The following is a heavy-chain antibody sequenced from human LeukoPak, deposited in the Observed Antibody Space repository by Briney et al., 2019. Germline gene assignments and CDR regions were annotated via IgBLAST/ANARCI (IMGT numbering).Heavy chain of an antibody. Sequence: SETLSLTCTVSGGSISSYYWSWIRQPPGKGLEWIGYIYYSGSTNYNPSLKSRVTISVDTSKNQFSLKLSSATAADTAVYYCARLNLGYDAFDIWGQGTMVTVSS. CDR3: ARLNLGYDAFDI. CDR1: GGSISSYY. D-gene: IGHD3-16*01. J-gene: IGHJ3*02. CDR2: IYYSGST. V-gene: IGHV4-59*01.